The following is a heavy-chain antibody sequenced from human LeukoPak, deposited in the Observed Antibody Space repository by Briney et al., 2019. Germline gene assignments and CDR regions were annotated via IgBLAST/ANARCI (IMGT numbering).Heavy chain of an antibody. V-gene: IGHV3-23*01. CDR3: AKDLISGYDLESPLNKFDY. D-gene: IGHD5-12*01. CDR2: ISGSGGST. J-gene: IGHJ4*02. Sequence: PGGSLRLSCAASGFTFSSYGMHWVRQAPGKGLEWVSAISGSGGSTYYADSVKGRFTISRDNSKNTLYLQMNSLRAEDTAVYYCAKDLISGYDLESPLNKFDYWGQGTLVTVSS. CDR1: GFTFSSYG.